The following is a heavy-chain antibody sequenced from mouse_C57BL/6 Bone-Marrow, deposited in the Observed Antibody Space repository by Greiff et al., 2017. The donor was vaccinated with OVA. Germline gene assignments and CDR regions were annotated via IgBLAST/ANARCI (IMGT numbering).Heavy chain of an antibody. CDR3: ARRRELSDYFDY. CDR1: GYTFTSYW. J-gene: IGHJ2*01. CDR2: IYPGSGST. V-gene: IGHV1-55*01. Sequence: QVQLQQPGAELVKPGASVKMSCKASGYTFTSYWITWVKQRPGQGLEWIGDIYPGSGSTNYNEKFKSQATLTVDTSSSTAYMQLSSLTSEDSAVYYCARRRELSDYFDYWGQGTTLTVSS. D-gene: IGHD4-1*01.